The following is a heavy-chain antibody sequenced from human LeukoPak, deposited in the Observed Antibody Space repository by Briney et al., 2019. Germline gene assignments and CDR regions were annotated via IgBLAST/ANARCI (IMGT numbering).Heavy chain of an antibody. Sequence: SETLSLTCTVSGGSISSSSYYWGWIRQPPGKGLEWIGSIYYNGSTYYNPSLKSRVTISVDTSKNQFSLKLSSVTAADTAVYYCARVDYGGNSDDYWGQGTLVTVSS. J-gene: IGHJ4*02. CDR2: IYYNGST. D-gene: IGHD4-23*01. CDR1: GGSISSSSYY. V-gene: IGHV4-39*07. CDR3: ARVDYGGNSDDY.